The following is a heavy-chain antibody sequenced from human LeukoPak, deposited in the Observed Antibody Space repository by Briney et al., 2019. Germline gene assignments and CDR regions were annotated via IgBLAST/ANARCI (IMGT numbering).Heavy chain of an antibody. V-gene: IGHV3-21*01. CDR2: ISSSSSYI. CDR3: ARANVCSTSCSLFDY. D-gene: IGHD2-2*01. CDR1: GFTFSSYS. J-gene: IGHJ4*02. Sequence: PGGSLRLSCAASGFTFSSYSMNWVRQAPGKGLEWVSSISSSSSYIYYADSVKGRITISRDNAKNSLYLQMNSLRAEDTAVYYCARANVCSTSCSLFDYWGQGTLVTVSS.